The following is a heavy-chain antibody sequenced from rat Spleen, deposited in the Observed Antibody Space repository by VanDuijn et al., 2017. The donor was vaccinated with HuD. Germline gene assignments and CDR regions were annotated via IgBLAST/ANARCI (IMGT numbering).Heavy chain of an antibody. J-gene: IGHJ3*01. Sequence: EVQLVESGGGLVQPGGSLKLSCAASGFTFSNYGMNWVRQAPTKGPEWVASITPRGNYTYYRDSVKGRFTISRDNAKSTLYLQMDSLRSEDTATYYCATTPGRPLAYWGQGTLVTVSS. D-gene: IGHD5-1*01. CDR1: GFTFSNYG. V-gene: IGHV5-19*01. CDR2: ITPRGNYT. CDR3: ATTPGRPLAY.